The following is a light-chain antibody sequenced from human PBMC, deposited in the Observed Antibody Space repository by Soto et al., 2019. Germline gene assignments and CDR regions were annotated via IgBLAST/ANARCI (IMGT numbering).Light chain of an antibody. Sequence: DIQMTQSQSSLSASVGDRVTISCRASQTISTSLNWYQQKPGTAPRLLIYRASSVKSGVPPRFSGSGSGRDFTLTISSLRPEDIATYFCQQSYNSPPWTFGQGTKVDIK. CDR3: QQSYNSPPWT. CDR1: QTISTS. V-gene: IGKV1-39*01. J-gene: IGKJ1*01. CDR2: RAS.